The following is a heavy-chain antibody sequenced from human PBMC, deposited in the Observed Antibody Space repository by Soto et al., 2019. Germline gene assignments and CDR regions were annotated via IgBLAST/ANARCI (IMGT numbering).Heavy chain of an antibody. CDR2: IYPGDSDT. CDR3: ARLGGIVDTGTWIQ. Sequence: PGESLKISCKASGYRFSTYWIGWVRQGPGKGPEWMAIIYPGDSDTRENPSFQGQVTISADKSSNTVHLQWRSLKASDTAIYYCARLGGIVDTGTWIQWGQGTPVIVSS. J-gene: IGHJ4*02. CDR1: GYRFSTYW. D-gene: IGHD1-26*01. V-gene: IGHV5-51*01.